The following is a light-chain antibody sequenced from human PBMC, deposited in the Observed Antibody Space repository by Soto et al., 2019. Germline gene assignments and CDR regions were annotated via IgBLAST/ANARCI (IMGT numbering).Light chain of an antibody. J-gene: IGKJ1*01. CDR2: GAS. CDR3: QQYGSSPWT. V-gene: IGKV3-20*01. Sequence: MVLTQSPGTLSWSPGERATLSCRASQSFSSHNFVWYQQKPGQAPRLLMYGASYRAAGIPDRFSGSGSGTDFTLTISRLEPEDFALYYCQQYGSSPWTFGQGTKVEIK. CDR1: QSFSSHN.